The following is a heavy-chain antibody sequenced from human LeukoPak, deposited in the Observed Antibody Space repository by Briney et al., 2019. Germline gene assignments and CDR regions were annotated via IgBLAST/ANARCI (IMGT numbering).Heavy chain of an antibody. V-gene: IGHV7-4-1*02. Sequence: ASVKVSCTASGYTFTRYAMNWVRQAPGQGLEWMGWINTNTGNPTYAQGFTGRFVFSLDTSVSTAYLQISSLEAEDTAVYYCARPYEPYYDYGLDVWGQGTTVTVSS. CDR2: INTNTGNP. J-gene: IGHJ6*02. D-gene: IGHD5-12*01. CDR1: GYTFTRYA. CDR3: ARPYEPYYDYGLDV.